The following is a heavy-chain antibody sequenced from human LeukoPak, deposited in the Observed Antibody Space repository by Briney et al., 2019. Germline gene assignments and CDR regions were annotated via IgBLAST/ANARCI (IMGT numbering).Heavy chain of an antibody. CDR2: INPNSGGT. CDR1: GYTFTGYY. J-gene: IGHJ3*02. D-gene: IGHD6-13*01. Sequence: ASVKVSCKASGYTFTGYYMHWVRQAPGQGLEWMGWINPNSGGTNYAQKFQGRVTITADKSTSTAYMELSSLRSEDTAVYYCARSSSWYGAFDIWGQGTMVTVSS. V-gene: IGHV1-2*02. CDR3: ARSSSWYGAFDI.